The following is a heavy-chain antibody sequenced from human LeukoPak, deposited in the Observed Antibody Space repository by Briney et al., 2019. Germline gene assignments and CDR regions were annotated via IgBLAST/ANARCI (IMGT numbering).Heavy chain of an antibody. J-gene: IGHJ4*02. CDR1: GYTFTSYG. CDR3: ARDDGSSGYSFNFDY. Sequence: ASVKVSCKASGYTFTSYGISWVRRAPGQGLEWMGWISAYNGNTNYAQKLQGRVTMTTDTSTSTAYMELRSLRSDDTAVYYCARDDGSSGYSFNFDYWGQGTLVTVSS. D-gene: IGHD3-22*01. V-gene: IGHV1-18*01. CDR2: ISAYNGNT.